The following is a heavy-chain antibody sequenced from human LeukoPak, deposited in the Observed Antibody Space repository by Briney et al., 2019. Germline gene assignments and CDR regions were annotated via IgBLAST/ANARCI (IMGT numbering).Heavy chain of an antibody. V-gene: IGHV4-59*08. CDR2: FYDTVST. CDR3: ARHGAFLTRGFCSSSNCYVDGLQT. CDR1: GGSISSSY. J-gene: IGHJ3*01. Sequence: SETLSLTCTVYGGSISSSYWSWIRQSPGKGLEWIGYFYDTVSTKYNPTLKRRVSISFDTSKNQVSLKLNSVTADTAVYYCARHGAFLTRGFCSSSNCYVDGLQTWGQGIMVTVSS. D-gene: IGHD2-2*01.